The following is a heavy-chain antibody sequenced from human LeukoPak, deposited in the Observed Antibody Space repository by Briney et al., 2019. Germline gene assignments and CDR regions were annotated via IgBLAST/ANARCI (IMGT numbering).Heavy chain of an antibody. CDR3: ARRYYDILTGPVYFDY. Sequence: SETLSLTCTVSGGSISSHYWSWIRQPPGKGLEWIGYIYYSGSTNYNPSLKSRVTISVDTSKNQFSLKLSSVTAADTAVYYCARRYYDILTGPVYFDYWGQGTLVTVSS. D-gene: IGHD3-9*01. CDR2: IYYSGST. CDR1: GGSISSHY. J-gene: IGHJ4*02. V-gene: IGHV4-59*08.